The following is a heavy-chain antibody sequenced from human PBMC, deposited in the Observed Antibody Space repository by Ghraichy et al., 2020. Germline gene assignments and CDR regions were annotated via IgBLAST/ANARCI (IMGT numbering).Heavy chain of an antibody. CDR2: ISGNGGST. CDR1: GFAFSSYG. V-gene: IGHV3-23*01. Sequence: GGSLRLSCAASGFAFSSYGMTWVRHAPGKGLEWASIISGNGGSTYYADSVKGRFTISRDNSKNTLYLQMNSLRPEDTAVYYCAKITYYDILTGRDAFDIWGQGRMVTVSS. J-gene: IGHJ3*02. CDR3: AKITYYDILTGRDAFDI. D-gene: IGHD3-9*01.